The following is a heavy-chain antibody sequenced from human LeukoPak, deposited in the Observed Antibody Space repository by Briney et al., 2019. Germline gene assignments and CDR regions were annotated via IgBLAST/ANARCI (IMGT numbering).Heavy chain of an antibody. CDR3: ARAGPLDYYYYYMDV. CDR1: GFTFSSYW. J-gene: IGHJ6*03. CDR2: IKQDGSEK. D-gene: IGHD1-14*01. V-gene: IGHV3-7*01. Sequence: PGGSLRLSCAASGFTFSSYWMSWVRQAPGKGLEWVANIKQDGSEKYYVDSVKGRFTISRDNAKNSLYLQMNSLRAEDTAVYYCARAGPLDYYYYYMDVWGKGTTVTVSS.